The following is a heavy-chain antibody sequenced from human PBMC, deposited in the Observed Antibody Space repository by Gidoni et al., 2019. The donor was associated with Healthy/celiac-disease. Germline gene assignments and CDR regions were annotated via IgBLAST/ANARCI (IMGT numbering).Heavy chain of an antibody. CDR3: AIALGDSGYYSRNAFDI. CDR2: ISHSGRT. J-gene: IGHJ3*02. Sequence: QVQLQESGPGLVKPSGTLSLTCAVSGGSIRRSTWWSWVRQPPGQGLEWIGEISHSGRTNYNPSLKSRVTISVDKSKNQFSLKLSSVTAADTAVYYCAIALGDSGYYSRNAFDIWGQGTMVTVSS. D-gene: IGHD3-22*01. V-gene: IGHV4-4*02. CDR1: GGSIRRSTW.